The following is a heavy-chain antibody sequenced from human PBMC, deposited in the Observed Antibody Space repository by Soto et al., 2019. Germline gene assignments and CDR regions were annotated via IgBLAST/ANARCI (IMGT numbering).Heavy chain of an antibody. Sequence: SETLSLTCTVSGGSISSYYWSWIRQPPGKGLEWIGYIYYSGSTNYNPSLKSRVTISVDTSKNQFSLKLSSVTAADTAVYYCARDVIPRYDFWSGYYNTVGSDVWGKGTTVTVSS. CDR2: IYYSGST. D-gene: IGHD3-3*01. J-gene: IGHJ6*04. V-gene: IGHV4-59*01. CDR1: GGSISSYY. CDR3: ARDVIPRYDFWSGYYNTVGSDV.